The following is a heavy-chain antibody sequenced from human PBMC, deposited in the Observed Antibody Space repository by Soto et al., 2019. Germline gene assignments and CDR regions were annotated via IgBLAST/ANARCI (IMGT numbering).Heavy chain of an antibody. V-gene: IGHV1-46*03. CDR1: GYTFTNHH. D-gene: IGHD3-10*01. Sequence: ASLKVSCKASGYTFTNHHMHWVRQVPGEGLEWMGMINPRGGGTNYPQKFQGRVTMTRDTSTSTAYMELSRLTYDDTALYYCCSLDYGQGCWGQGTLVTVSS. CDR2: INPRGGGT. CDR3: CSLDYGQGC. J-gene: IGHJ4*02.